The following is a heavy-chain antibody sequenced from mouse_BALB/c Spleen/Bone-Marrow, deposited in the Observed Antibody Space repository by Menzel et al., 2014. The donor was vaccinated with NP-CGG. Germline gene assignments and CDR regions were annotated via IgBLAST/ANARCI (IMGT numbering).Heavy chain of an antibody. J-gene: IGHJ4*01. D-gene: IGHD1-1*01. CDR3: RSYDYAMDY. Sequence: LQQSGFELVRPGASVKLSCKASGYTFTSYWMHWVKQRPGQGLEWIGNIYPGSGSTNYDEKFKSKATLTVDTSSSTAYMQLSSLTSEDSAVYYCRSYDYAMDYWGQGTSVTVSS. V-gene: IGHV1S22*01. CDR1: GYTFTSYW. CDR2: IYPGSGST.